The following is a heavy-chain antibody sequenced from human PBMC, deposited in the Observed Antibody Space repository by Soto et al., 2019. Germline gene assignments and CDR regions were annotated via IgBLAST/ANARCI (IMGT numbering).Heavy chain of an antibody. J-gene: IGHJ5*02. CDR3: AKVHSVSTGWFKP. CDR2: IFDRGST. Sequence: TPCLSCTVSGASISYSNWWTWVRQPPGKGLDWIGEIFDRGSTNYNPSLQSRVNISVDKSRNQLSLRLYSVTAADTAVYYCAKVHSVSTGWFKPWGQGTLDTDSS. D-gene: IGHD1-1*01. CDR1: GASISYSNW. V-gene: IGHV4-4*02.